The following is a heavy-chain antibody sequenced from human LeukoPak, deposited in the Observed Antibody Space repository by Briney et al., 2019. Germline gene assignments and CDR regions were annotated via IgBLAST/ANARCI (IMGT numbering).Heavy chain of an antibody. Sequence: SETLSLTCTVYGGSISSYYWSWIRQPAGKGLEWIGCIYTSGSTNYNPSLKSRVTMSVDTSRNQISLKLSSVTAADTAVYYCARGGSSSFDIWGQGTMVTVSS. J-gene: IGHJ3*02. D-gene: IGHD2-15*01. V-gene: IGHV4-4*07. CDR3: ARGGSSSFDI. CDR2: IYTSGST. CDR1: GGSISSYY.